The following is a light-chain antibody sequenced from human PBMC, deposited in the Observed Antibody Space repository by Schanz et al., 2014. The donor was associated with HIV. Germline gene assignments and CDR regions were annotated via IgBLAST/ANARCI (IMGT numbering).Light chain of an antibody. CDR3: CSYTGSGTLV. CDR1: SSDVGGYDF. Sequence: QSALTQPPSASGSPGQSVAISCTGTSSDVGGYDFVSWYQQRPGKAPKLMISEVSQRPSGVPDRFSGSKSGNTASLTVSGLRAEDEADYYCCSYTGSGTLVFGGGTKLTVL. CDR2: EVS. V-gene: IGLV2-8*01. J-gene: IGLJ2*01.